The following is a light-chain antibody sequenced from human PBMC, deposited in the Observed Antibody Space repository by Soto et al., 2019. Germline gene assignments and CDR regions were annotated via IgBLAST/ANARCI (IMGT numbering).Light chain of an antibody. Sequence: EIVMTQSPATLSVSPGERVTLSCRASQSVSSNLAWYQQKPGQAPRLLIYGASTRATGIPARFSGSGSGTEFTLTISSLQSEDFALYYCQQYNNWPTWTFGQGTKVEIK. V-gene: IGKV3-15*01. CDR1: QSVSSN. CDR2: GAS. CDR3: QQYNNWPTWT. J-gene: IGKJ1*01.